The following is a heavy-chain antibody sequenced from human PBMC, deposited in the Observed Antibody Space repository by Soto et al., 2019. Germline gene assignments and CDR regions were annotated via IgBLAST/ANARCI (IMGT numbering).Heavy chain of an antibody. CDR2: IWYDGSHK. D-gene: IGHD3-3*01. CDR1: GFTFTSYG. Sequence: QMHLVESGGGGVQPGRSLTLSCVASGFTFTSYGIHWVRQAPGKGLECVAVIWYDGSHKYYGDSVKGRISISRVNSKNTVYLQMNSLRAEVTAVYYCARDLRFLEWLDYWGQGTLVAVPS. V-gene: IGHV3-33*01. CDR3: ARDLRFLEWLDY. J-gene: IGHJ4*02.